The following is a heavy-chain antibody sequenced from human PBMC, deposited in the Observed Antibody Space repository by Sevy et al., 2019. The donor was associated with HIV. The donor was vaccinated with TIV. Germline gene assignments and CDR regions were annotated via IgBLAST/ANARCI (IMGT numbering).Heavy chain of an antibody. CDR1: GFALSDYY. J-gene: IGHJ6*02. CDR3: ARDHVKDGDLGDYYYYAMDV. V-gene: IGHV3-11*01. Sequence: GGSLRLSCVASGFALSDYYMSWIRQAPGKGLQWISYMSGSGDTIYYADSVKGRFTISRDNAKNSLFLQMNNLRAEGTAVYYCARDHVKDGDLGDYYYYAMDVWGQGTTVTVSS. CDR2: MSGSGDTI. D-gene: IGHD4-17*01.